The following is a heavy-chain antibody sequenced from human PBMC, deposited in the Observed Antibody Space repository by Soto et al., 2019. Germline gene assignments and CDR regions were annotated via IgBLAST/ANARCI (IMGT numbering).Heavy chain of an antibody. CDR3: TTGYYDFWSGIDY. J-gene: IGHJ4*02. V-gene: IGHV3-15*07. CDR2: IKSKTDGGTT. D-gene: IGHD3-3*01. Sequence: PGGSLRLSCAASGFTFSNAWMNWVRQAPGKGLEWVGRIKSKTDGGTTDYAAPVKGRFTISRDDSKNTLYLQMNSLKTEDTAVYYCTTGYYDFWSGIDYWGQGTLVTVSS. CDR1: GFTFSNAW.